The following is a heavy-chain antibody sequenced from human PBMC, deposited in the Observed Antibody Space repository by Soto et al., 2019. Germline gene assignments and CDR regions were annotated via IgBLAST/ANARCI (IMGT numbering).Heavy chain of an antibody. CDR1: GGSISSSSYY. CDR3: ARRRQYCSSTSCYFDY. D-gene: IGHD2-2*01. CDR2: IYYSGST. V-gene: IGHV4-39*01. Sequence: SETLSLTCTVSGGSISSSSYYWGWIRQPPGKGLEWIGSIYYSGSTYYNPSLKSRVTISVDTSKNQFSLKLSSVTAADTAVYYCARRRQYCSSTSCYFDYWGQGTLVTVSS. J-gene: IGHJ4*02.